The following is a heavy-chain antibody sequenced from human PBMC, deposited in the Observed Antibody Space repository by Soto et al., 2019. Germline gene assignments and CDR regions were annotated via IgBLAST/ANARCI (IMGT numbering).Heavy chain of an antibody. CDR1: GFTFSGSA. V-gene: IGHV3-73*01. Sequence: SLRLSCAASGFTFSGSAMHWVRQASGKGLEWVGRIRSKANSYATAYAASVKGRFTISRDDSKNTAYLQMNSLKTEDTAAYYCTRRGAVAGGGSYWGQGTLVTVSS. J-gene: IGHJ4*02. CDR2: IRSKANSYAT. CDR3: TRRGAVAGGGSY. D-gene: IGHD6-19*01.